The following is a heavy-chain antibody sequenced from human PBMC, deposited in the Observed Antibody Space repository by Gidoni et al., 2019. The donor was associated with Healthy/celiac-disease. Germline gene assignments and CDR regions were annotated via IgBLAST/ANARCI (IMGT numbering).Heavy chain of an antibody. Sequence: QVQLVQSGAEVKKPGSSVKVSCKASGGTFSSYAISWVRQAPGQGLEWMGRIIPILGIANYAQKFQGRVTITADKSTSTAYMELSSLRSEDTAVYYCARDSQTTIVVVVAATYNWFDPWGQGTLVTVSS. CDR1: GGTFSSYA. CDR3: ARDSQTTIVVVVAATYNWFDP. CDR2: IIPILGIA. J-gene: IGHJ5*02. V-gene: IGHV1-69*04. D-gene: IGHD2-15*01.